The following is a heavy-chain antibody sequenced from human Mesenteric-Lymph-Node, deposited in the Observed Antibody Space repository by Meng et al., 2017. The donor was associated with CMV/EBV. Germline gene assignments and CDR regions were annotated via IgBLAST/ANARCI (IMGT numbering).Heavy chain of an antibody. Sequence: GESLKISCAASGFTFSDYYMSWIRQAPGKGLEWVSYISSSGSTIYYADSVKGRFTISRDNAKTSLYLQMNSLRAEDTAVYYCARSFERSSSSFDYWGQGTLVTVSS. CDR2: ISSSGSTI. V-gene: IGHV3-11*01. D-gene: IGHD6-6*01. CDR3: ARSFERSSSSFDY. CDR1: GFTFSDYY. J-gene: IGHJ4*02.